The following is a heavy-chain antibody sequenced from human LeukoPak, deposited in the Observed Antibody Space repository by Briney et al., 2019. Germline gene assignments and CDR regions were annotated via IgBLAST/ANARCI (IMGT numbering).Heavy chain of an antibody. CDR2: IYTSGGT. Sequence: SETLSLTCTVSGDSISSGSYYWSWIRQPAGKGLEWIGRIYTSGGTNYNPSLKSRVTMSVDTSKNQFSLKLSSVTAADTAVYYCARALNDPNGVGFDYWGQGTLVTVSS. V-gene: IGHV4-61*02. D-gene: IGHD2-8*01. CDR3: ARALNDPNGVGFDY. CDR1: GDSISSGSYY. J-gene: IGHJ4*02.